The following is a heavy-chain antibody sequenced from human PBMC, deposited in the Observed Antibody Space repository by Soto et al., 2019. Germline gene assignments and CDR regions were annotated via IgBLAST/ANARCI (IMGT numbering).Heavy chain of an antibody. CDR3: ARDSTSSSLPATAFDY. V-gene: IGHV4-31*03. CDR1: GGSISSGGYY. Sequence: QVQLQESGPGLVKPSQTLSLTCTVSGGSISSGGYYWSWIRQHPGKGLEGIGYIDYSGSTYYNPSRKSRVTISVDTSKNQFSLKLSSVTAADTAVYYCARDSTSSSLPATAFDYWGQGTLVTVSS. D-gene: IGHD6-6*01. CDR2: IDYSGST. J-gene: IGHJ4*02.